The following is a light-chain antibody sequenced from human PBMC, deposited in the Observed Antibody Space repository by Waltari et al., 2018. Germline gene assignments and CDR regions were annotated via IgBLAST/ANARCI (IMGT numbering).Light chain of an antibody. V-gene: IGKV3-11*01. J-gene: IGKJ4*01. CDR1: QGVSTY. CDR3: QQRSNWPLT. CDR2: DAS. Sequence: EIVLTQSPATLSLSPGDRATLSCRASQGVSTYLAWYQQKPGQAPRLLIYDASNRATGIPARISGSGSGTDFTLTISSLEPEDFAVYYCQQRSNWPLTFGGGTKVEIK.